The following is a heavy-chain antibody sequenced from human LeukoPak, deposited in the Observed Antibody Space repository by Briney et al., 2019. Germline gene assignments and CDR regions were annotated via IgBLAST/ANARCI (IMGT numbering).Heavy chain of an antibody. D-gene: IGHD3-3*01. Sequence: PGGSLRLSCAASGFTFSSYSMNWVRQAPGKGLEWVSSISSSSSYIYYADSVKGRFTISRDNAKNSLYLQMNSLRAEDTAVYYCARGDPYYDFWSGYEGSWFDPWGQGTLVTVSS. CDR3: ARGDPYYDFWSGYEGSWFDP. CDR2: ISSSSSYI. V-gene: IGHV3-21*01. J-gene: IGHJ5*02. CDR1: GFTFSSYS.